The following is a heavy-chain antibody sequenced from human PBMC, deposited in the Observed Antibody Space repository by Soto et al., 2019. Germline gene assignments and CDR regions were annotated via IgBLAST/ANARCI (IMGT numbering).Heavy chain of an antibody. D-gene: IGHD4-17*01. V-gene: IGHV1-69*02. J-gene: IGHJ5*02. CDR3: AGSRHWHGDYFDNWFDP. CDR2: IIPSLDVA. CDR1: GDTFSTYT. Sequence: QVQLVQSGAELKKPGSSVKISCRASGDTFSTYTISWVRQAPGQGLDWMGRIIPSLDVANYAPKFQGRVAMTADRSTSTAHMELSSLTSEDTAVYYCAGSRHWHGDYFDNWFDPWGQGTLVTVSS.